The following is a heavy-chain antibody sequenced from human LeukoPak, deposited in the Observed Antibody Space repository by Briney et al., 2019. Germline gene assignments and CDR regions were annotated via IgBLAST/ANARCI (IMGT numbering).Heavy chain of an antibody. CDR1: GFTFDDYG. D-gene: IGHD5-12*01. CDR2: IRYDGSNK. Sequence: GGSLRLSCAASGFTFDDYGMHWVRQAPGKGLEWVAFIRYDGSNKYYADSVKGRFTISRDNSKNTLYLQMNSLRAEDTAVYYCAKDSEDIVATSVHYYYYMDVWGKGTTVTISS. V-gene: IGHV3-30*02. CDR3: AKDSEDIVATSVHYYYYMDV. J-gene: IGHJ6*03.